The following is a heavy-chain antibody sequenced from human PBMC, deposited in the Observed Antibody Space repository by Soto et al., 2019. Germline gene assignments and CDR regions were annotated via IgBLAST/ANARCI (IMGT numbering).Heavy chain of an antibody. CDR1: GFSLTTSGVG. CDR2: IYWDDDK. Sequence: QITLKESGPTRVKPTQTLTLTCTFSGFSLTTSGVGVGWIRQPPGKALEGLALIYWDDDKRYNPSLKSSLALTKETSKNHGVLTRTTMDPVDTATYYCARRAGLQCNWSWGSFDCYGLVGPVTVPS. J-gene: IGHJ4*02. D-gene: IGHD1-1*01. V-gene: IGHV2-5*02. CDR3: ARRAGLQCNWSWGSFDC.